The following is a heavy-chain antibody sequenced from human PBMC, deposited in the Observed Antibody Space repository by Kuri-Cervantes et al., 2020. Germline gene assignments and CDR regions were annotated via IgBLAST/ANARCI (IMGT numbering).Heavy chain of an antibody. CDR3: AKGPRGHYYMDV. V-gene: IGHV3-9*01. D-gene: IGHD3-10*01. CDR2: ISWNSGSI. J-gene: IGHJ6*03. Sequence: LSLTCAASGFTFDDYAMHWVRQAPGKGLEWVSGISWNSGSIGYADSVKGRFTISRDNAKNSLYLQMNSLRAEDTALYYCAKGPRGHYYMDVWGKGTTVTVSS. CDR1: GFTFDDYA.